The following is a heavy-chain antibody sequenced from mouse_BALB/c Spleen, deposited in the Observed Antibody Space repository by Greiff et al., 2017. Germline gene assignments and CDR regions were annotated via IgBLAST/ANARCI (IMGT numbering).Heavy chain of an antibody. CDR2: ISSGSSTI. CDR3: AKESTSGFDY. CDR1: GFTFSSFG. V-gene: IGHV5-17*02. Sequence: VQLKESGGGLVQPGGSRKLSCAASGFTFSSFGMHWVRQAPEKGLEWVAYISSGSSTIYYADTVKGRFTISRANPKNTLFLQMTSLRSEDTAMYYCAKESTSGFDYWGQGTLVTVSA. D-gene: IGHD3-1*01. J-gene: IGHJ3*01.